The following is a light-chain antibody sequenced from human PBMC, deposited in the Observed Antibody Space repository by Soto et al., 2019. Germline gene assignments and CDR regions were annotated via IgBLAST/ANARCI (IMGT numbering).Light chain of an antibody. CDR3: QQFGSYPLT. Sequence: ELVLTQSPATLSLSPGEIATLSCRASQTVRNNYLAWYQQKPGQAPRLLIYDASSRATGIPDRFSGGGSGTDFTLTISRLEPEDFAVYYCQQFGSYPLTFGGGTKVDIK. CDR2: DAS. CDR1: QTVRNNY. J-gene: IGKJ4*01. V-gene: IGKV3-20*01.